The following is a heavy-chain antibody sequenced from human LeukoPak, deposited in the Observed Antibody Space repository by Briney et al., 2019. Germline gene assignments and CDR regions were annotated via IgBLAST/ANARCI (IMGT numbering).Heavy chain of an antibody. J-gene: IGHJ4*02. D-gene: IGHD6-13*01. CDR3: ARGGSSWYEDAFDY. CDR1: GYTFTSYD. CDR2: MNPNSGNT. Sequence: ASVRVSCKASGYTFTSYDINWVRQAPGQGLEGRGWMNPNSGNTGYAQKFHGRVTITSNTSISTAYMELSSLRSEDTAVYYCARGGSSWYEDAFDYWGQGTLVTVSS. V-gene: IGHV1-8*03.